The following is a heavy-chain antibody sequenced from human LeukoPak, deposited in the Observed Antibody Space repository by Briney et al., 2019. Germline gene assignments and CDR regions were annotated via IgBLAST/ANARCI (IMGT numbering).Heavy chain of an antibody. Sequence: GGSLRLSCAPSAFTFSSHNMNWVRQAPGKGLEWVSSISSSSSYIYYADSVKGRFTISRDNAKNSLYLQMNSLRAEDTAVYYCARDLRFWSGYYYFWGQGTLVTVSS. J-gene: IGHJ4*02. D-gene: IGHD3-3*01. CDR2: ISSSSSYI. V-gene: IGHV3-21*01. CDR1: AFTFSSHN. CDR3: ARDLRFWSGYYYF.